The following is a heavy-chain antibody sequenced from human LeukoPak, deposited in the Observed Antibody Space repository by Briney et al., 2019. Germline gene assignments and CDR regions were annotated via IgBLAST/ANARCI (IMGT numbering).Heavy chain of an antibody. CDR1: GFTFSSYA. D-gene: IGHD6-13*01. V-gene: IGHV3-30*04. CDR3: AREGSSSWRGWYMDV. CDR2: ISYDGSNK. J-gene: IGHJ6*03. Sequence: GGSLRLSCAASGFTFSSYAMHWVRQAPGKGLEWVAVISYDGSNKYYADSVKGRFTISRDNAKNSLYLHMNSLRAEDTAVYYCAREGSSSWRGWYMDVWGKGTTVTISS.